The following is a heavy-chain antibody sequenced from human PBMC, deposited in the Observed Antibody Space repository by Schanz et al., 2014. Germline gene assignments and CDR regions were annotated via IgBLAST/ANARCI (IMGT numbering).Heavy chain of an antibody. CDR1: GFTFSTFA. V-gene: IGHV3-64D*06. D-gene: IGHD5-18*01. Sequence: EVQLVESGGDLVQPGGSLRLSCSASGFTFSTFAMHWVSQAPGKGLEYISAISNNGDSTYYADSVKGRFTISRDNSKNTLFLQMSSLRVDDMAVYYCGRAGTGMAGWYFELWGRGTLVTVSS. J-gene: IGHJ2*01. CDR3: GRAGTGMAGWYFEL. CDR2: ISNNGDST.